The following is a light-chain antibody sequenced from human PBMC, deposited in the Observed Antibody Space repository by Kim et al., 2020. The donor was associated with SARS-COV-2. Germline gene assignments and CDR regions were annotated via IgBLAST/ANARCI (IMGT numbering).Light chain of an antibody. V-gene: IGLV2-14*03. CDR1: SSDVGGYNY. Sequence: GQSITISCTATSSDVGGYNYVSWYQHHPGKAPKLMIYDVSKRPSGVSNRFSGSTSGNTDSLTISGLQAEDAANYYCSSYTSSSTWVFGGGTQLTVL. J-gene: IGLJ3*02. CDR2: DVS. CDR3: SSYTSSSTWV.